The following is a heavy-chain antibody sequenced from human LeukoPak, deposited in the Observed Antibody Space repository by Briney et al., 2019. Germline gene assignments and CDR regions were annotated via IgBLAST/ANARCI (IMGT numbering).Heavy chain of an antibody. J-gene: IGHJ4*02. Sequence: PGGSLRLSCVASGFTFSTYEMNWIRQAPGKGLEWISYISGSGRTIYYADSVKDRFTISRDNAKNSLYLQMNSLRAEDTAIYYRTRGSGSYFYWGQGTLVTVSS. D-gene: IGHD3-10*01. CDR2: ISGSGRTI. V-gene: IGHV3-48*03. CDR1: GFTFSTYE. CDR3: TRGSGSYFY.